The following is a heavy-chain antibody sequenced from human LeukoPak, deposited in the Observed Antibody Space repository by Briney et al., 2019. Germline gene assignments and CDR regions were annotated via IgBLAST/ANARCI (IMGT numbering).Heavy chain of an antibody. V-gene: IGHV1-18*01. CDR3: ARGSYRFGAVADQDY. D-gene: IGHD6-19*01. J-gene: IGHJ4*02. CDR1: GYTFTSYG. Sequence: ASVKVSCKASGYTFTSYGISWVRQAPGQGLEWMGWISAYNGNTNYAQKLQGRVTMTTDTSTSTACMELRSLRSDDTAVYYCARGSYRFGAVADQDYWGQGTLVTVSS. CDR2: ISAYNGNT.